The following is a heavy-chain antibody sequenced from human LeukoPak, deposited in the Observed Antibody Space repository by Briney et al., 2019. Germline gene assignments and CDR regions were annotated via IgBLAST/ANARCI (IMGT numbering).Heavy chain of an antibody. CDR3: ARDLVATIIGY. Sequence: ASVKVSCKASGYTFTGYYMHWVRQAPGQGLEWMGWINPNSGGTNYAQKVQGRVTMTRDTSISTAYMELSRLRSDDTAVYYCARDLVATIIGYWGQGTLVTVSS. J-gene: IGHJ4*02. D-gene: IGHD5-12*01. CDR2: INPNSGGT. CDR1: GYTFTGYY. V-gene: IGHV1-2*02.